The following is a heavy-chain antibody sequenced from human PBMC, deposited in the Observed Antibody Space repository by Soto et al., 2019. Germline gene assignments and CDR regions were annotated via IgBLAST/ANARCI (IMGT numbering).Heavy chain of an antibody. CDR3: ARDRPERRITIFGVVIQPLDY. V-gene: IGHV3-7*03. Sequence: GGSLRLSCAASGFTFSSYWMSWVRQAPGKGLEWVANIKQDGSEKYYVDSVKGRFTISRDNAKNSLYLQMNSLRAEDTAVYYCARDRPERRITIFGVVIQPLDYWGQGTLVTVS. D-gene: IGHD3-3*01. J-gene: IGHJ4*02. CDR1: GFTFSSYW. CDR2: IKQDGSEK.